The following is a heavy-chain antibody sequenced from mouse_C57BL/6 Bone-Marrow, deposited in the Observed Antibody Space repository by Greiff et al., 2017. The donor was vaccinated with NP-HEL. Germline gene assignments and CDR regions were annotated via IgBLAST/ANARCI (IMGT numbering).Heavy chain of an antibody. Sequence: QVQLQQPGAELVKPGASVKMSCKASGYTFTSYWITWVKQRPGQGLEWIGDIYPGSGSTNYNEKFKSKATLTVDTSSSTAYMQLSSLTSEGSAVYYCAREGWLLPYYDMDYWGQGNSVTVSA. CDR3: AREGWLLPYYDMDY. D-gene: IGHD2-3*01. CDR2: IYPGSGST. J-gene: IGHJ4*01. CDR1: GYTFTSYW. V-gene: IGHV1-55*01.